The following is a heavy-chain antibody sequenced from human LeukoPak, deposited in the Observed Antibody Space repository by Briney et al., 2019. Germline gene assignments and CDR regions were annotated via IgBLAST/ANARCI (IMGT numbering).Heavy chain of an antibody. D-gene: IGHD3-10*01. CDR3: ARQGAGVPFDY. J-gene: IGHJ4*02. CDR2: IYYSGST. Sequence: SETLSLTCTVSGGSIRSYYWSWIRQPPGKGLEWTGYIYYSGSTNYNPSLKSRVTISVDTSKNQFSLKLSSVTAADTAVYYCARQGAGVPFDYWGRGTLVTVSS. CDR1: GGSIRSYY. V-gene: IGHV4-59*08.